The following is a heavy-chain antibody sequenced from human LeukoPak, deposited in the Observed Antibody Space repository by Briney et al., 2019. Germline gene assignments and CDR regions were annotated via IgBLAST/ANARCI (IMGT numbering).Heavy chain of an antibody. Sequence: SETLSLTCTVSGASITSYYWSWIRQPPGKGLEWIGYIYYIGSTNYNPPLKSRVTMSVDTSKNQFSLNLSSVTAADTAVYYCARHGIIRRGNDVFDIWGRGTMVTVSS. CDR3: ARHGIIRRGNDVFDI. CDR2: IYYIGST. D-gene: IGHD3-16*01. CDR1: GASITSYY. J-gene: IGHJ3*02. V-gene: IGHV4-59*08.